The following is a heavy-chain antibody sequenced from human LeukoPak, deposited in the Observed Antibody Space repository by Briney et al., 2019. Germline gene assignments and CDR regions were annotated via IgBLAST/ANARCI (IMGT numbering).Heavy chain of an antibody. V-gene: IGHV4-34*01. Sequence: SETLSLTCAVYGGSFSGYYWSWIRQPPGKGLEWIGEINHSGSTNYNPSLKSRATISVDTSKNQFSLKLSSVTAADTAVYYCASEVEDSSGYQTDAFDIWGQGTMVTVSS. D-gene: IGHD3-22*01. CDR2: INHSGST. J-gene: IGHJ3*02. CDR3: ASEVEDSSGYQTDAFDI. CDR1: GGSFSGYY.